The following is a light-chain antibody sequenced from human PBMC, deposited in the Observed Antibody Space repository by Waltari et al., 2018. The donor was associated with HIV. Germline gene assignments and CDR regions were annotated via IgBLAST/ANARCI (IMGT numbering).Light chain of an antibody. Sequence: SYVLTQPPSVSVAPGQTARITCGGKNIGTKSVHWYQQKPGQAPGLVVYDDSDRPSGVPERFSGSNSGNTATLTISRVEAGDEADYYCQVWDSSSDHLVVFGGGTRLTVL. CDR3: QVWDSSSDHLVV. J-gene: IGLJ2*01. CDR2: DDS. V-gene: IGLV3-21*02. CDR1: NIGTKS.